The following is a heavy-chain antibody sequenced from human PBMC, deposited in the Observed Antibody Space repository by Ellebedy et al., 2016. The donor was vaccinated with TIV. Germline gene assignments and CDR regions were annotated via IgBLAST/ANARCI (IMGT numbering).Heavy chain of an antibody. Sequence: GESLKISCAASGFTFSSYAMSWVRQAPGKGLEWVSAISGSGGSTYYADSVKGRFTISRDNSKNTLYLQMNSLRAEDTAVNYCASGKAAKGIHYGMDVWGQGTTVTVSS. V-gene: IGHV3-23*01. J-gene: IGHJ6*02. CDR2: ISGSGGST. D-gene: IGHD2-15*01. CDR1: GFTFSSYA. CDR3: ASGKAAKGIHYGMDV.